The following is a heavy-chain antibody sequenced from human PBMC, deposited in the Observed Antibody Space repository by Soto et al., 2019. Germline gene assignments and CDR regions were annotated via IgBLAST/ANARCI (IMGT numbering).Heavy chain of an antibody. CDR1: GYTFTSYA. D-gene: IGHD6-19*01. Sequence: ASVKVSCKASGYTFTSYAMHWVRQAPGQRLEWMGWINAGNGNTKYSQKFQGRVTITRDTSASTAYMELSSLRSEDTAVYYCQTQVVGTDAFGFWGQGTLVTVSS. V-gene: IGHV1-3*01. J-gene: IGHJ4*03. CDR3: QTQVVGTDAFGF. CDR2: INAGNGNT.